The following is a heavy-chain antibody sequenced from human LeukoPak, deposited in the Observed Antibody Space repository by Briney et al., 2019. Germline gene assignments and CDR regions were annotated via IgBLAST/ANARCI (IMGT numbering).Heavy chain of an antibody. CDR1: GYTFTSYD. CDR2: MNPNSGNT. CDR3: ARATIAAAGKPPFDY. D-gene: IGHD6-25*01. V-gene: IGHV1-8*01. Sequence: ASVKVSCKASGYTFTSYDINWVRQATGQGLEWMGWMNPNSGNTGYAQKFQGRVTMTRNTSISTAYMELSSLRSKDTALYSCARATIAAAGKPPFDYWGQGTLVTASS. J-gene: IGHJ4*02.